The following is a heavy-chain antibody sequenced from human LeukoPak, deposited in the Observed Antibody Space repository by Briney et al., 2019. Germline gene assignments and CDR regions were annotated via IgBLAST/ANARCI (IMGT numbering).Heavy chain of an antibody. V-gene: IGHV3-7*01. Sequence: GGSLRLSCAASGFTFNRYWMSWVRQGPGKGLEWVANINEDGSEKQYVDSVKGRLTISRDNAKNSVSLQMNNLRAGDTAIYYCARFLDYNVLTGYSEPLGFDYWGQGTLVTVSS. CDR2: INEDGSEK. CDR3: ARFLDYNVLTGYSEPLGFDY. J-gene: IGHJ4*02. D-gene: IGHD3-9*01. CDR1: GFTFNRYW.